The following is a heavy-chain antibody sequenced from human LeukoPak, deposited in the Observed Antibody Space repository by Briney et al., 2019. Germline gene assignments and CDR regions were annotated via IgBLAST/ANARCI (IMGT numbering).Heavy chain of an antibody. CDR1: GFTFSSYS. Sequence: GGSLRLSCVASGFTFSSYSMNWVRQAPGKGLEWVSSINSSSSYIYYADSVKGRFTISRDNAKNSLYLQMNSLRAEDTAVYYCAKDTDYYDSSGFNDYWGQGTLVTVSS. D-gene: IGHD3-22*01. CDR3: AKDTDYYDSSGFNDY. J-gene: IGHJ4*02. CDR2: INSSSSYI. V-gene: IGHV3-21*04.